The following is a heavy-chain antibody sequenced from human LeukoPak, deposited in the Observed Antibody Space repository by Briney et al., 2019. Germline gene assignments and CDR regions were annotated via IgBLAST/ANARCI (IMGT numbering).Heavy chain of an antibody. D-gene: IGHD2-2*01. CDR2: ISTSGST. V-gene: IGHV4-4*07. CDR1: GGSVSGYY. CDR3: ARTVFGSTSPTRYYYYMDV. J-gene: IGHJ6*03. Sequence: SETLSLTCSVSGGSVSGYYWGWIRQPAGKGLEWIGRISTSGSTNYNPSLKSRVTISLGNSKNQFSLTLTSVTAADTAIYFCARTVFGSTSPTRYYYYMDVWGKGATVTVSS.